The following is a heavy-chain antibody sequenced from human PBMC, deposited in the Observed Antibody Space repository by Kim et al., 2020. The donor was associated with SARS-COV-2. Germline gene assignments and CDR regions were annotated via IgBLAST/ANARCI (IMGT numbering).Heavy chain of an antibody. J-gene: IGHJ4*02. CDR1: GVTFSTYW. CDR3: SRDTNLWSYYVT. D-gene: IGHD3-10*01. V-gene: IGHV3-74*01. CDR2: INDDGSAT. Sequence: GGSLRLSCAVSGVTFSTYWVHWVRQVPGKGLEWVSHINDDGSATRYAESVKGRFTISRDNNKNTVYLQMNSLRAEDTAVYYCSRDTNLWSYYVTWGQGTLVTVSS.